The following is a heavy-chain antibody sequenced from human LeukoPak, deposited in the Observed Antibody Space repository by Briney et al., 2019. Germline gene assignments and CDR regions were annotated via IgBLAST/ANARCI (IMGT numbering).Heavy chain of an antibody. D-gene: IGHD6-19*01. V-gene: IGHV4-59*01. CDR2: IYYSGST. Sequence: SETLSLTRTVSGGSISSYYWSWIRQPPGKGLEWIGCIYYSGSTTYNPSLKSRVTISVDTSKNQFSLKLSSVTAADTAVYYCARTPSIAVAGTGTPDEGFDYWGQGTLVTVSS. CDR3: ARTPSIAVAGTGTPDEGFDY. CDR1: GGSISSYY. J-gene: IGHJ4*02.